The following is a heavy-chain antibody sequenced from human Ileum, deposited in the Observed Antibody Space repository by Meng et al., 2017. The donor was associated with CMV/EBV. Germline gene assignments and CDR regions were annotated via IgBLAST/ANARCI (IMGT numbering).Heavy chain of an antibody. CDR1: GGSISSSSYY. J-gene: IGHJ4*02. V-gene: IGHV4-39*07. D-gene: IGHD5-18*01. Sequence: GSLRLSCTVSGGSISSSSYYWGWIRQPPGKGLEWIGSIYYSGSTYYNPSLKSRVTISVDTSKNQFSLKLSSVTAADTAVYYCARERIQLWPRPSYFDYWGQGTLVTGSS. CDR3: ARERIQLWPRPSYFDY. CDR2: IYYSGST.